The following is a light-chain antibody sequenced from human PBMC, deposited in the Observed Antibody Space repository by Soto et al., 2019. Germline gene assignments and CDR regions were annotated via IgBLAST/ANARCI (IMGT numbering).Light chain of an antibody. CDR3: QQSYTTTWA. CDR1: QTISSW. CDR2: DAS. V-gene: IGKV1-5*01. J-gene: IGKJ1*01. Sequence: DIQMTQSPSTLSGSVGDRVTITCRASQTISSWLAWYQQRPGKPPKLLIYDASSLQSGVPSRFSGSGSGTDFTLTISSLQPEDFATYYCQQSYTTTWAFGQGTKVDIK.